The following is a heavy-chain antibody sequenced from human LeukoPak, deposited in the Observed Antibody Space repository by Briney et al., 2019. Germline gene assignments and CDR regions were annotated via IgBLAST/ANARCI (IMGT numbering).Heavy chain of an antibody. Sequence: SETLSLTCTVSGGSISSYYWSWIRQPAGKGLEWIGRIYTSGSTNYNPSLKSRVTMSVDTSKNQFSLKPSSVTAADTAVYYCASDSSSLPYFDYWGQGTLVTVSS. D-gene: IGHD6-13*01. V-gene: IGHV4-4*07. J-gene: IGHJ4*02. CDR1: GGSISSYY. CDR3: ASDSSSLPYFDY. CDR2: IYTSGST.